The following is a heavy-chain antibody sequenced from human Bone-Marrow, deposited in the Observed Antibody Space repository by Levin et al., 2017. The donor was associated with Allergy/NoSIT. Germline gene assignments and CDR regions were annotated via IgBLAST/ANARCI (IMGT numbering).Heavy chain of an antibody. D-gene: IGHD3-3*01. CDR3: TRMFGLGVEN. V-gene: IGHV3-73*01. CDR2: IRSKPNNYAT. Sequence: GESLKISCAASGFTFSGSDMHWVRQASGKGLEWVGRIRSKPNNYATAYGASVKGRFTISRDDSENTAYLQMNSLKTEDTAVYFCTRMFGLGVENWGRGILVTVSS. CDR1: GFTFSGSD. J-gene: IGHJ4*02.